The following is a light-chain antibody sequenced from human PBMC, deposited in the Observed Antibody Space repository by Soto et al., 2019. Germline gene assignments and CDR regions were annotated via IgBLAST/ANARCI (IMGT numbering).Light chain of an antibody. Sequence: DIQMTRSPSTLSASVGDRVSITCRASQSISNWLAWYQQKPGKAPKLLIYDASSLESGVSLRFSGSGSGTEFTLTISSLQPDDFATYYCQHFNSYPWTFGQGTKVDIK. J-gene: IGKJ1*01. CDR2: DAS. V-gene: IGKV1-5*01. CDR1: QSISNW. CDR3: QHFNSYPWT.